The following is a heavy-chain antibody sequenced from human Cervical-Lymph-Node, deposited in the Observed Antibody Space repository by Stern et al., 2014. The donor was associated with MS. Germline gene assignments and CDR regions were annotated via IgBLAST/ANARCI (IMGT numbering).Heavy chain of an antibody. CDR3: AREALPSSGWYLW. V-gene: IGHV1-18*01. Sequence: QVQLVQSGIEMKNPGASVKVSCKALRYTFTSYIISWVRQAPGQGLEWMGWISPKNGNTICSQRFQESLTLTSDTSTITAYMELRSLRPDDTSVYYCAREALPSSGWYLWWCQGTQVNVFS. J-gene: IGHJ4*02. CDR2: ISPKNGNT. CDR1: RYTFTSYI. D-gene: IGHD6-19*01.